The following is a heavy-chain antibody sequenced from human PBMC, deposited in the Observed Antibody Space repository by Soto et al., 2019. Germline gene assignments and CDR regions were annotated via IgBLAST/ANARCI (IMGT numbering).Heavy chain of an antibody. CDR1: GFTFSSYG. V-gene: IGHV3-30*18. CDR3: AKDLKAGVAQKHQDAFDI. D-gene: IGHD2-15*01. Sequence: GGSLRLSCAASGFTFSSYGMHWVLQAPGKGLEWVAVISYDGSNKYYADSVKSRFTISRDNSKNTLYLQMNSLRAEDTAVYYCAKDLKAGVAQKHQDAFDIWGQGTMVTVSS. J-gene: IGHJ3*02. CDR2: ISYDGSNK.